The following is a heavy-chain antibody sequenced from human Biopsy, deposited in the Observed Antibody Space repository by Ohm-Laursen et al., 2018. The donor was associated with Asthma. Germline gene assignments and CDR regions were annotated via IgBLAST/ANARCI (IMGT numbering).Heavy chain of an antibody. Sequence: GTLSLTCTVSGGSVSSGSYYWSWIRQPPGKGLEWIGYIYYSGSTNYNPSLKSRVTISVDTSKNQFSLKLSSVTAADTAVYYCARERAGYYGSGSYMGYWGQGTLVTVSS. CDR1: GGSVSSGSYY. J-gene: IGHJ4*02. V-gene: IGHV4-61*01. D-gene: IGHD3-10*01. CDR3: ARERAGYYGSGSYMGY. CDR2: IYYSGST.